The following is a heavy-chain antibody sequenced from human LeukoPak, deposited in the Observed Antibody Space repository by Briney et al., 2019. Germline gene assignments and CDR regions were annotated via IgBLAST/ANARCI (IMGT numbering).Heavy chain of an antibody. J-gene: IGHJ4*02. Sequence: SETLSLTCTVSGGSISSYYWSWIRQPAGKGLEWIGRIYTSGSTNYNPSLKSRVTISVDTSKNQFSLKLSSVTAADTAICYCARDAKYYYGSRTYFFFEYWGQGTLLTVSS. D-gene: IGHD3-10*01. CDR2: IYTSGST. CDR3: ARDAKYYYGSRTYFFFEY. V-gene: IGHV4-4*07. CDR1: GGSISSYY.